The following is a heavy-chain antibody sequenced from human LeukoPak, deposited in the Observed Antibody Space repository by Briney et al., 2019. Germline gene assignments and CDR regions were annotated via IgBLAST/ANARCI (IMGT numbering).Heavy chain of an antibody. D-gene: IGHD3-22*01. CDR3: TRVQYYYDSSGYGDDAFDI. CDR1: GYTFTSYD. Sequence: ASVKVSCKASGYTFTSYDINWVRQATGQGLEWMGWMNPNSGNTGYAQKFQGRVTITADKSTSTAYMELSSLRSEDTAVYYCTRVQYYYDSSGYGDDAFDIWGQGTMVTISS. V-gene: IGHV1-8*01. CDR2: MNPNSGNT. J-gene: IGHJ3*02.